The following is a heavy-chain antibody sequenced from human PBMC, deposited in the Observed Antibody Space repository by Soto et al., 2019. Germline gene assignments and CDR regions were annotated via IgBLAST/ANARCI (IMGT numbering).Heavy chain of an antibody. D-gene: IGHD6-6*01. CDR2: ISGSGGST. J-gene: IGHJ6*02. V-gene: IGHV3-23*01. CDR1: GFTFSSYA. Sequence: EVQLLESGGGLVQPGGSLRLSCAASGFTFSSYAMSWVRQAPGKGLEWVSAISGSGGSTYYADSVKGRFSISRDNSKNTLYQQMNSLRAEDTAVYYCAKDLRRSSSSVYYYYGMDVWGQGTTVTVSS. CDR3: AKDLRRSSSSVYYYYGMDV.